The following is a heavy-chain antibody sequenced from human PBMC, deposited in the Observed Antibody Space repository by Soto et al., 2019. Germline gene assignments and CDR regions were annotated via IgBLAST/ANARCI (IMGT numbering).Heavy chain of an antibody. D-gene: IGHD2-15*01. V-gene: IGHV3-30-3*01. CDR1: GFTFSSYA. CDR3: AKGGGRQISDAFAI. J-gene: IGHJ3*02. CDR2: ILYDGTNK. Sequence: QVQLVESGGGVVQPGRSLRLSCAASGFTFSSYAMHWVRQAPGKGLEWVAAILYDGTNKYYADSVKGRFTISRDSSKNTLYVQMDSLSAEDTAVYHCAKGGGRQISDAFAIWGQGTRVTVSS.